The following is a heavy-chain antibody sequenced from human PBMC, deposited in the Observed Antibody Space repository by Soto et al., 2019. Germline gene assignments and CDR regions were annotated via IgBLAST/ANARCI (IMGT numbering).Heavy chain of an antibody. CDR2: ISSSGSTI. J-gene: IGHJ3*02. CDR3: ARERLGGGSGCDGFDI. D-gene: IGHD2-15*01. Sequence: QVPLVESGGGLVKPGGSLRLSCAASGFTFSDYYMSWIRQAPGKGLEWVSHISSSGSTIYYADSVKGRFTISRDNAQNSLYLQMNSLIAEDTAVYYCARERLGGGSGCDGFDIWGQGTMVTVSS. V-gene: IGHV3-11*01. CDR1: GFTFSDYY.